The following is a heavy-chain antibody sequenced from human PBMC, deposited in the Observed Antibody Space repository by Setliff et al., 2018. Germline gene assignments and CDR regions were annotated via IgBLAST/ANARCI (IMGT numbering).Heavy chain of an antibody. Sequence: NPSETLSLTCTVSGGSISSGDYYWSWIRQPPGKGLEWIGYIYSSGSTYYNPSLKSQVSISVDTSKNQFSLKLSSVTAADTAVYYCARESRYYYDNLGTLDYWGQGTLVTVSS. J-gene: IGHJ4*02. CDR2: IYSSGST. D-gene: IGHD3-22*01. V-gene: IGHV4-30-4*08. CDR1: GGSISSGDYY. CDR3: ARESRYYYDNLGTLDY.